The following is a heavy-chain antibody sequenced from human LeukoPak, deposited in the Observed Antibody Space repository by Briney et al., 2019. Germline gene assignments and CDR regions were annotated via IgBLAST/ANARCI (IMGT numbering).Heavy chain of an antibody. J-gene: IGHJ4*02. CDR2: ISYDGSNK. Sequence: GGSLRLSCAASGFTFSSYAMHWVRQAPGKGLEWVAVISYDGSNKYYADSVKGRFTISRDNSKNTLYLQMNSLRAEDTAVYYCARDLSAVAGLFGYWGQGTLVTVSS. V-gene: IGHV3-30-3*01. CDR1: GFTFSSYA. D-gene: IGHD6-19*01. CDR3: ARDLSAVAGLFGY.